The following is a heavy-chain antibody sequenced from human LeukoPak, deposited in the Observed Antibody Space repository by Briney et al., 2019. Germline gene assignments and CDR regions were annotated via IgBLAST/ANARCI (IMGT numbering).Heavy chain of an antibody. J-gene: IGHJ4*02. CDR2: ISYDGSNK. Sequence: PGGSLRLSCAGSGFPFSTYDMTWVRQAPGKGLEWVAVISYDGSNKYYADSVKGRFTISRDNSKNTLYLQMNSLRAEDTAVYYCAKDLGGYCSGGSCYSPDYWGQGTLVTVSS. CDR1: GFPFSTYD. D-gene: IGHD2-15*01. V-gene: IGHV3-30*18. CDR3: AKDLGGYCSGGSCYSPDY.